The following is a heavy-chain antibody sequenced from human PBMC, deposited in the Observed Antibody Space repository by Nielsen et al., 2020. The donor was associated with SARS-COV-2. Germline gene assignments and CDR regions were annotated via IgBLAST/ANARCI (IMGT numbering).Heavy chain of an antibody. J-gene: IGHJ4*02. Sequence: GGSLRLSCAASGFTFNNYAMSWVRQGPGKGLEWVSGISANGGGTYYADSVKGRFTISRDNSKNTLYLQMNSLRAEDTAVYYCARGNLAVAGYYFDYWGQGTLVTVSS. CDR3: ARGNLAVAGYYFDY. V-gene: IGHV3-23*01. CDR1: GFTFNNYA. D-gene: IGHD6-19*01. CDR2: ISANGGGT.